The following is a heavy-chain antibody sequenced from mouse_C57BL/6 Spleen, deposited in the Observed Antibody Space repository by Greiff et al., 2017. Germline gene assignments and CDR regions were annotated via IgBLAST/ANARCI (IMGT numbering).Heavy chain of an antibody. CDR2: ISSGGSYT. CDR3: ARRYYSNYAWFAY. V-gene: IGHV5-6*02. D-gene: IGHD2-5*01. CDR1: GFTFSSYG. J-gene: IGHJ3*01. Sequence: EVMLVESGGDLVKPGGSLKLSCAASGFTFSSYGMSWVRQTPDKRLEWVATISSGGSYTYYPDSVKGRFTISRDNAKNTLYLQMSSLKSEDTAMYYCARRYYSNYAWFAYWGQGTLVTVSA.